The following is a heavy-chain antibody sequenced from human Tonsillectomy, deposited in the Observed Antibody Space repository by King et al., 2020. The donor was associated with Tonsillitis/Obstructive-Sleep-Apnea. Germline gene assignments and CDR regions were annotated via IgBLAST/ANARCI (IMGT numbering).Heavy chain of an antibody. J-gene: IGHJ3*01. V-gene: IGHV4-59*01. Sequence: VQLQGSGPGLVKPSETLSLTCTVSGGSTSSYYWSWIRQPPGKGLEWIGYIYYSGSTKYNPSLKSRVTISVDTSKNQFSLKLSSVTAADTAVYHCAREALDAFDVWGQGTMVTVSS. CDR3: AREALDAFDV. CDR1: GGSTSSYY. CDR2: IYYSGST.